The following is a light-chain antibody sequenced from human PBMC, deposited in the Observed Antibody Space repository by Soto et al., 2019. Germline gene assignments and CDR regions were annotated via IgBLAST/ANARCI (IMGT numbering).Light chain of an antibody. CDR2: DAS. CDR1: QSISSR. J-gene: IGKJ4*01. V-gene: IGKV1-5*01. CDR3: QQYNSSPLT. Sequence: DIQMTQSPSTLSASVGDRVTVTCRASQSISSRLAWYQQKPGKAPKLLIYDASSLESGVPSRFSGSGSGTEFTLTISSLQPDDFATYYCQQYNSSPLTFGGGTKVDIK.